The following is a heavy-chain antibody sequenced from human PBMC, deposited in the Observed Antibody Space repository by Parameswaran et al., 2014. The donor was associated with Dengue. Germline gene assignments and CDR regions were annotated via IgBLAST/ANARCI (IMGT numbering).Heavy chain of an antibody. CDR2: ISAYNGNT. V-gene: IGHV1-18*01. D-gene: IGHD2-2*02. J-gene: IGHJ6*02. CDR3: ARDPGTIVVVPAAIGYYYYGMDV. Sequence: SWVRQAPGQGLEWMGWISAYNGNTNYAQKLQGRVTMTTDTSTSTAYMELRSLRSDDTAVYYCARDPGTIVVVPAAIGYYYYGMDVWGQGTTVTVSS.